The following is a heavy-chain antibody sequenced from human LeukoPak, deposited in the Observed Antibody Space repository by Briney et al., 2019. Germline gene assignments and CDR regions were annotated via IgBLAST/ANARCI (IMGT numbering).Heavy chain of an antibody. CDR3: PRVVLWDGDPRWFDP. CDR1: GFTFGDYA. D-gene: IGHD4-17*01. CDR2: IRSKAYGGTT. V-gene: IGHV3-49*04. J-gene: IGHJ5*02. Sequence: GGSLRLSCTASGFTFGDYAMSWVRQAPGKGREWVGFIRSKAYGGTTEYAASVKGRFTISRDDSKSIAYLQMNSLKTEDTAVYYCPRVVLWDGDPRWFDPWGQGTLVTVSS.